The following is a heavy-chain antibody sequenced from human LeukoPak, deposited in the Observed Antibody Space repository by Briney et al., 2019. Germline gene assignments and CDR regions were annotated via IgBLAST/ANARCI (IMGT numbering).Heavy chain of an antibody. J-gene: IGHJ6*02. CDR2: IYYSGNT. CDR1: GGSTSSYY. V-gene: IGHV4-59*01. Sequence: SETLSLTRTFSGGSTSSYYWSWIRQPPGKGLEWIGNIYYSGNTNYNPSLKSRVTISVDTSKNQFSLKLRSVTAADTAVYYCAREPRAFNYGDYYYYMDVWGQGTTVTVSS. D-gene: IGHD4/OR15-4a*01. CDR3: AREPRAFNYGDYYYYMDV.